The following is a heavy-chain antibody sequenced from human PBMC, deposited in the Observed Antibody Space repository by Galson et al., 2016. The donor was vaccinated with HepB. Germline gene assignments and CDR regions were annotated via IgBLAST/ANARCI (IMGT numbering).Heavy chain of an antibody. Sequence: SLRLSCAASGFAFTSYAFNWFRQAPGKGLEWVSSISPTAWSKYYAGAVKGRFTISRDRGTSSVFLQMNSLRVEDTATYYCTGEPGRRSSLGVAAPGGQGTLVTVSA. CDR2: ISPTAWSK. V-gene: IGHV3-21*06. J-gene: IGHJ5*02. D-gene: IGHD3-10*01. CDR1: GFAFTSYA. CDR3: TGEPGRRSSLGVAAP.